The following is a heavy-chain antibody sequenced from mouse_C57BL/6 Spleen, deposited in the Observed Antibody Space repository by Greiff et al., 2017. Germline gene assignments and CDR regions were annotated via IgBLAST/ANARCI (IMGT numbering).Heavy chain of an antibody. J-gene: IGHJ3*01. Sequence: EVKLMESGEGLVKPGGSLKLSCAASGFTFSSYAMSWVRQTPEKRLEWVAYISSGGDYIYYADTVKGRFTISRDNARNTLYLQMSSLKSEDTAMYYCTHDGYQGFAYWGQGTLVTVSA. CDR1: GFTFSSYA. CDR3: THDGYQGFAY. CDR2: ISSGGDYI. V-gene: IGHV5-9-1*02. D-gene: IGHD2-3*01.